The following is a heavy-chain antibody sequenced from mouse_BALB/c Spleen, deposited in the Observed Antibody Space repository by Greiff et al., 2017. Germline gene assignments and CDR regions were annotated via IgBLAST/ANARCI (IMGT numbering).Heavy chain of an antibody. D-gene: IGHD1-2*01. Sequence: EVQLQQSGPELVKPGASVKISCKASGYTFTDYNMHWVKQSHGKSLEWIGYIYPYNGGTGYNQKFKSKATLTVDNSSSTAYMELRSLTSEDSAVYYCARLGYGYDYYAMDYWGQGTSVTVSS. CDR1: GYTFTDYN. CDR3: ARLGYGYDYYAMDY. CDR2: IYPYNGGT. V-gene: IGHV1S29*02. J-gene: IGHJ4*01.